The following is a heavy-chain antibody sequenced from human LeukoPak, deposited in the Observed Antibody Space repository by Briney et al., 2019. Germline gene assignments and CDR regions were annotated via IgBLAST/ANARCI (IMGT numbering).Heavy chain of an antibody. V-gene: IGHV3-21*01. CDR3: ARDRSFAVDY. Sequence: GGSLRLSCAASGFTFSSYSMNWVRQAPGKGLEWVSSISGSSSYIYYADSVKGRFTISRDNAKNSLYLQMSSLRAEGTAVYYCARDRSFAVDYWGQGTLVTVS. CDR2: ISGSSSYI. J-gene: IGHJ4*02. CDR1: GFTFSSYS. D-gene: IGHD2/OR15-2a*01.